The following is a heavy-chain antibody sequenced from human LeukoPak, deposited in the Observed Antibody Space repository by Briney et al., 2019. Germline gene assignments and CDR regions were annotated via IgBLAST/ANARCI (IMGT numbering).Heavy chain of an antibody. Sequence: GGSLRLSCAASGFTVSSNYMSWVRQAPGKGLEWVSVIYSGGSTYYAVSVKGRFTIYRDNSKNTLYLQLNSLRAEDTAVYYCASHAYCGGDCYPLYFDYWGQGTLVIVSS. J-gene: IGHJ4*02. V-gene: IGHV3-53*01. CDR3: ASHAYCGGDCYPLYFDY. CDR1: GFTVSSNY. CDR2: IYSGGST. D-gene: IGHD2-21*02.